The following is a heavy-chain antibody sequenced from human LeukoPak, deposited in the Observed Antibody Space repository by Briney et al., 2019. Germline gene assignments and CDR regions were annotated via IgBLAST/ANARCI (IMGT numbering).Heavy chain of an antibody. CDR1: GASTTNYF. J-gene: IGHJ5*02. CDR3: ARHAYENCSTTNCYGGGWLDP. D-gene: IGHD2-2*01. Sequence: PSETLSLTCTVSGASTTNYFWSWIRQPPGKGLEWIGYIFYSGRTNYNPSLKSRVTISVDTSKNQFSLKLRSVNAADTAVYYCARHAYENCSTTNCYGGGWLDPWGQGTLVTVSS. CDR2: IFYSGRT. V-gene: IGHV4-59*08.